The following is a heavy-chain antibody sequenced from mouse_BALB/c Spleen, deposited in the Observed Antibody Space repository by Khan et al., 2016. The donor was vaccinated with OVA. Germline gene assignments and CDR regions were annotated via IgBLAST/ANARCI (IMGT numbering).Heavy chain of an antibody. D-gene: IGHD2-2*01. CDR2: ISYSGSP. CDR1: GYSITSDYA. CDR3: ARVGYDGEAMDY. J-gene: IGHJ4*01. Sequence: VQLKESGPGLVKPSQSLSLTCTVTGYSITSDYAWNWIRQFPGNKLEWMGYISYSGSPSYNPSLKSRISITRDTSKNQFFLQLNSVTTEDTATYYCARVGYDGEAMDYWGQGTSVTVSA. V-gene: IGHV3-2*02.